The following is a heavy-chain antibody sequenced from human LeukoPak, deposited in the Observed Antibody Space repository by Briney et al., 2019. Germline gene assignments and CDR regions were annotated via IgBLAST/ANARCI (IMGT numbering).Heavy chain of an antibody. CDR3: ARDEGYCSGGSCYYYYYYMDV. V-gene: IGHV3-21*01. CDR2: ISSSSSYI. Sequence: TGGSLRLSCAASGFTFSSYSMNWVRQAPGKGLEWVSSISSSSSYIYYADSVKGRFTISRDNAKNSLYLQMNSLRAEDTAVYYCARDEGYCSGGSCYYYYYYMDVWGKGTTVTVSS. CDR1: GFTFSSYS. J-gene: IGHJ6*03. D-gene: IGHD2-15*01.